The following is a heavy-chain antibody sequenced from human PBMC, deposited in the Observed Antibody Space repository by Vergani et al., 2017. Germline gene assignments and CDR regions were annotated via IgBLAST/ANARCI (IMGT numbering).Heavy chain of an antibody. J-gene: IGHJ6*02. V-gene: IGHV1-69*12. CDR1: GVTFSSYA. D-gene: IGHD2-2*02. CDR2: IIPIFGTA. CDR3: ASGGDTGYWSSTSCYSYGMDV. Sequence: QVQLVQSGAEVKKPGSSLKVSCKASGVTFSSYAISWVRQAPGQGLEWMGGIIPIFGTANYAQKFQGRVTITADESTSTAYMELSSLRSEDTAVYYCASGGDTGYWSSTSCYSYGMDVWGQGTTVTVSS.